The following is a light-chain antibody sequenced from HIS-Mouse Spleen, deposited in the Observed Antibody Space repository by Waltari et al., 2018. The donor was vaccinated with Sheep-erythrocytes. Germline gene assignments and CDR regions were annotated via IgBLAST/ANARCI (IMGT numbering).Light chain of an antibody. J-gene: IGLJ1*01. CDR3: CSYAGSYNYV. V-gene: IGLV2-11*01. CDR1: SSDVGGSNS. CDR2: DVS. Sequence: QSAPTQPRSVSGSPGQSDPIPRTGTSSDVGGSNSVSWYQQHPGKAPKLMIYDVSKRPSGVPDRFSGSKSGNTASLTISGLQAEDEADYYCCSYAGSYNYVFGTGTKVTVL.